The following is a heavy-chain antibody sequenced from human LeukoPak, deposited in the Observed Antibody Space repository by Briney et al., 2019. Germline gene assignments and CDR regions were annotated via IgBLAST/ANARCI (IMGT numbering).Heavy chain of an antibody. Sequence: PSETLSLTCSVSSGSIISSSHYWGWIRQSPGKGLEWIGGMDYIGNPSYNPSLKSRVIISVDTSENQFSLKLRSVTAADTAAYYCARSTVATIRGGYSSGPYYYYMDVWGKGTTVTVSS. CDR2: MDYIGNP. CDR3: ARSTVATIRGGYSSGPYYYYMDV. D-gene: IGHD5-12*01. V-gene: IGHV4-39*01. CDR1: SGSIISSSHY. J-gene: IGHJ6*03.